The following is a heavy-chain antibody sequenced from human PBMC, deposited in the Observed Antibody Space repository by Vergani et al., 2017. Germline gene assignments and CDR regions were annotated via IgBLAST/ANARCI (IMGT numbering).Heavy chain of an antibody. CDR1: DYSISSGYY. D-gene: IGHD6-19*01. J-gene: IGHJ4*02. Sequence: QVQLQESGPGLVKPSETLSLTCAVSDYSISSGYYWGWIRQPPGKGLEWIGSIYLSGTTYYNPSLKSRVTISVDTSKNLFSLKLTSVTAADTAMYYCARERDLYSSGWYFDYWGQGALVTVSS. V-gene: IGHV4-38-2*02. CDR2: IYLSGTT. CDR3: ARERDLYSSGWYFDY.